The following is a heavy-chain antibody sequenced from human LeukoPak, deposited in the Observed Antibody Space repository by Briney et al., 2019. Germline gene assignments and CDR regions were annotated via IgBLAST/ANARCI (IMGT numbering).Heavy chain of an antibody. D-gene: IGHD6-6*01. V-gene: IGHV4-31*03. Sequence: PSQTLSLTCTVSGGSISSGGYYWSWIRQHPGKGLEWIGYIYYSGSTYYNPSLKSRVTISVDTSKSQFSLKLSSVTAADTAVYYCARENQQLVIDYWGQGTLVIVSS. J-gene: IGHJ4*02. CDR2: IYYSGST. CDR3: ARENQQLVIDY. CDR1: GGSISSGGYY.